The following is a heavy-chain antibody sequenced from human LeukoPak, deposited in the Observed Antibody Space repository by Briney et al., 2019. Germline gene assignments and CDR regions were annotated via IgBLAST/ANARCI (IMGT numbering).Heavy chain of an antibody. Sequence: SETLSLTCAVYGGSFSGYYWSWIRQPPGKGLEWIGEINHSGSTNYNPSLKSRVTISLDTSKNQFSLKLSSVTAADTAVYYCARRSLQGWFDPWGQGTLVTVSS. D-gene: IGHD4-11*01. CDR3: ARRSLQGWFDP. V-gene: IGHV4-34*01. CDR1: GGSFSGYY. CDR2: INHSGST. J-gene: IGHJ5*02.